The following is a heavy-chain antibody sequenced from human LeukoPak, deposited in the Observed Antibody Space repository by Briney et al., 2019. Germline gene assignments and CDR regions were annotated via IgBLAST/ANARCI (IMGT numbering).Heavy chain of an antibody. V-gene: IGHV3-7*01. Sequence: PGGSLRLSCAASGFTFSSYWMSWVRQAPGKGLEWVANIKQDGSEKYYVDSVKGRFTIPRDNSKNTLYLQMNSLRAEDTAVYYCAKVGTGTDYWGQGTLVTVSS. J-gene: IGHJ4*02. CDR1: GFTFSSYW. D-gene: IGHD1-1*01. CDR2: IKQDGSEK. CDR3: AKVGTGTDY.